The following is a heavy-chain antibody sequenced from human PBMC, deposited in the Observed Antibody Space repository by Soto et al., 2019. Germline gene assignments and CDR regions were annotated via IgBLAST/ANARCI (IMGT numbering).Heavy chain of an antibody. V-gene: IGHV3-48*02. D-gene: IGHD3-10*01. Sequence: EVQLVESGGGLVQPGGSLRLSCTASGFSFSDYAIYWVRQAPRKGLEWVSYISSSSNTIYYAGSVKGRFTISRDNAKNSVGLQRNSLRDEDTAVYYCASRMRSGSGRSIYYYGMEVWGQGTTVTVSS. CDR2: ISSSSNTI. J-gene: IGHJ6*02. CDR3: ASRMRSGSGRSIYYYGMEV. CDR1: GFSFSDYA.